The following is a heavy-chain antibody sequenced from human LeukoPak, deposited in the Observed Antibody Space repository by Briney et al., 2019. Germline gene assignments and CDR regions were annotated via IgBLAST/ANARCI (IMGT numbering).Heavy chain of an antibody. J-gene: IGHJ4*02. CDR2: MNPNSGNT. CDR3: ASLDWESGNDY. CDR1: GYTFTSYD. V-gene: IGHV1-8*01. Sequence: ASVKVSCKASGYTFTSYDINWVRQATGQGLEWMGWMNPNSGNTGYAQKLQGRVTMTRNTSISTAYMELSSLRSEDTAVYYCASLDWESGNDYWGQGTLVTVSS. D-gene: IGHD3/OR15-3a*01.